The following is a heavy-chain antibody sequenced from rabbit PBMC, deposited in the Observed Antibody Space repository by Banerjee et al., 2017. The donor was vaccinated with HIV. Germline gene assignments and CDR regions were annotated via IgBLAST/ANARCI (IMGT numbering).Heavy chain of an antibody. CDR1: GFSFSSGYW. J-gene: IGHJ4*01. V-gene: IGHV1S40*01. D-gene: IGHD8-1*01. CDR3: ARDGAGGSYFAL. CDR2: IYVGSSDST. Sequence: QSLEESGGDLVKPGASLTLTCTASGFSFSSGYWICWVRQAPGKGLEWIGCIYVGSSDSTYYANWAKGRFTISKTSSTTVTLHMTSLTAADTATYFCARDGAGGSYFALWGPGTLVTVS.